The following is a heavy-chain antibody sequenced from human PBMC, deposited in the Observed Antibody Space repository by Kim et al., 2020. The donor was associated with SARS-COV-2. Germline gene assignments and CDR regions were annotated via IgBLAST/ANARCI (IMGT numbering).Heavy chain of an antibody. Sequence: SVKVSCKASGGTFSSYAISWVRQAPGQGLEWMGGIIPIFGTANYAQKFQGRVTITADESTSTAYMELSSLRSEDTAVYYCARDVLYYDSSGYSYYFDYWGQGTLVTVSS. CDR2: IIPIFGTA. V-gene: IGHV1-69*13. CDR1: GGTFSSYA. J-gene: IGHJ4*02. CDR3: ARDVLYYDSSGYSYYFDY. D-gene: IGHD3-22*01.